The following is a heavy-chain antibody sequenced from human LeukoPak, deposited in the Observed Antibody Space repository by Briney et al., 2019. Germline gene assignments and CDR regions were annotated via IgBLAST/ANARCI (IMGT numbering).Heavy chain of an antibody. CDR3: ARGVYSSSWYEYWFDP. CDR2: IGTAGDK. Sequence: PGGSLRLSCAASGFTFSSYDMHWGRQATGKGLEWVSAIGTAGDKYYPGSVKGRFTISRENATNSLYLQMNSLRAGDTAVYYCARGVYSSSWYEYWFDPWGQGTLVTVSS. CDR1: GFTFSSYD. V-gene: IGHV3-13*04. J-gene: IGHJ5*02. D-gene: IGHD6-13*01.